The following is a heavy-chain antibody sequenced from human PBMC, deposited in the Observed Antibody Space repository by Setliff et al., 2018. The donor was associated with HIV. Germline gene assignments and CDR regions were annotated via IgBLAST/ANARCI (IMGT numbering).Heavy chain of an antibody. CDR1: GVSISNYY. J-gene: IGHJ4*02. D-gene: IGHD1-26*01. CDR3: ARVRVGAMGY. Sequence: SETLSLTCTVSGVSISNYYWSWIRQPPGKGLEWIGYMYYSGNTNYNPSLKSRVTISVDTSKSQFSLKLSSVTAADTAVYYCARVRVGAMGYWGQGTLVTVS. CDR2: MYYSGNT. V-gene: IGHV4-59*08.